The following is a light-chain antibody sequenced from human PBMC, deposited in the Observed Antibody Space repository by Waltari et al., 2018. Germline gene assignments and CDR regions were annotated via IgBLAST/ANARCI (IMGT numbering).Light chain of an antibody. J-gene: IGLJ2*01. CDR1: SSDVGSYDF. Sequence: QSALTKPAPVYGPPGMSVTDSCTGTSSDVGSYDFVPCYQQHPGKAPHLLIVEVCQLPSGISNRFSGSKSGNTASLTVSGLQAEDGADYYCSSYAGNRSVVFGGGTKLTVL. V-gene: IGLV2-23*02. CDR2: EVC. CDR3: SSYAGNRSVV.